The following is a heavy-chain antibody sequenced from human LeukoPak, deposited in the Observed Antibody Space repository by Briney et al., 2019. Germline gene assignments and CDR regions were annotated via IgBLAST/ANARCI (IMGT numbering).Heavy chain of an antibody. CDR2: IYPGDSDT. D-gene: IGHD3-10*01. CDR1: GYSFTSYR. Sequence: GESLKISCKGSGYSFTSYRIGWVRQMPGKGLEWMGIIYPGDSDTRYSPSFQGQVTISADKSISTAYLQWSSLKASDTAMYYCARQLGEYNYYGSGGAFDIWGQGTMVTVSS. J-gene: IGHJ3*02. CDR3: ARQLGEYNYYGSGGAFDI. V-gene: IGHV5-51*01.